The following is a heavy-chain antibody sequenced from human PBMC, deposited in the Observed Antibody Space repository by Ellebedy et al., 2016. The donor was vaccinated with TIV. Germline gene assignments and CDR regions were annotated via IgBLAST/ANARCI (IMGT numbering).Heavy chain of an antibody. D-gene: IGHD6-13*01. CDR2: ISSSSSYI. J-gene: IGHJ6*02. CDR3: ARDKRVMAGYSSSWYSSRYYYYGMDV. Sequence: GGSLRLXXAASGFTFSSYSMNWVRQAPGKGLEWVSSISSSSSYIYYADSVKGRFTISRDNAKNSLYLQMNSLRAEDTAVYYCARDKRVMAGYSSSWYSSRYYYYGMDVWGQGTTVTVSS. V-gene: IGHV3-21*01. CDR1: GFTFSSYS.